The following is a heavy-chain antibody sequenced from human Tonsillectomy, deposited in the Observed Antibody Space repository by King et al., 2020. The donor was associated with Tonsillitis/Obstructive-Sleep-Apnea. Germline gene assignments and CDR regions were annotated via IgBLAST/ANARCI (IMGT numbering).Heavy chain of an antibody. CDR2: ISSSGTTI. V-gene: IGHV3-11*01. Sequence: VQLVESGGGLVKPGGSLRLSCAASGFTFSDYYMTWMRQAPGKGLEWVSYISSSGTTIYYADSVKGRFTISRDNTKNSLYLQMNTLRAEDTAVDYCARPYSYGDWGNAFDIWGQGTMVTVSS. D-gene: IGHD5-18*01. J-gene: IGHJ3*02. CDR3: ARPYSYGDWGNAFDI. CDR1: GFTFSDYY.